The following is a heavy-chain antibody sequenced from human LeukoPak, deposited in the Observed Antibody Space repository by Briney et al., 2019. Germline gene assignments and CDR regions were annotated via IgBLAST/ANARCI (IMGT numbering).Heavy chain of an antibody. J-gene: IGHJ4*02. CDR1: GFTLSGYV. Sequence: GGSLRLSCAASGFTLSGYVMHWVRQAPGRGPESVSAITSDGGTTYYASSVKGGFTISRDNSKNTLYLQMGSLRTEDMAVYYCARENGGGSDYWGQGILVTVSS. V-gene: IGHV3-64*01. D-gene: IGHD5-24*01. CDR3: ARENGGGSDY. CDR2: ITSDGGTT.